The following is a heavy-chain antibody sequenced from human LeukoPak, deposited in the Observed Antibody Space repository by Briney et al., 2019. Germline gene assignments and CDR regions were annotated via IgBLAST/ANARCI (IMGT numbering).Heavy chain of an antibody. CDR3: ARESAAAGIYYYYYMDV. D-gene: IGHD6-13*01. J-gene: IGHJ6*03. V-gene: IGHV4-59*01. Sequence: PSETLSLTCTVSGGSISSYYWSWIRQPPGKGLEWIGYIYYSGSTNYNPSLKSRVTISVDTSKNQFSLKLSSATAADTAVYYCARESAAAGIYYYYYMDVWGKGATVTVSS. CDR2: IYYSGST. CDR1: GGSISSYY.